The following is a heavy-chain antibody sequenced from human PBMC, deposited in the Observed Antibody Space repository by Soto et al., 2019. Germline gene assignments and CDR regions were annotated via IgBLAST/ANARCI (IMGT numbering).Heavy chain of an antibody. CDR2: INHSGST. CDR3: AGDKGITMVRGVIISPYYYYYGMDV. J-gene: IGHJ6*02. D-gene: IGHD3-10*01. Sequence: SETLSLTCAVYGGSFSGYYWSWIRQPPGKGLEWIGEINHSGSTNYNPSLKSRVTISVDTSKNQFSLKLSSVTAADTAVYYCAGDKGITMVRGVIISPYYYYYGMDVWGQGTTVTVSS. CDR1: GGSFSGYY. V-gene: IGHV4-34*01.